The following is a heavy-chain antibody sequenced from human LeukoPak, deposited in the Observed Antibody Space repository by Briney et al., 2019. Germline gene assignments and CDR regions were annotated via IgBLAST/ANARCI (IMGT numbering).Heavy chain of an antibody. CDR2: LTGDGNT. CDR1: GMTLSNYA. V-gene: IGHV3-23*01. Sequence: AGGSLRLSCVVSGMTLSNYAMSWVRQAPGKGLEWVSVLTGDGNTYYADSVKGRFTNSRDDSKNTLFLQMNSLRAEDTAVYFCAKVKWKLIGYFDYWGQGTLVTVSS. CDR3: AKVKWKLIGYFDY. D-gene: IGHD1-20*01. J-gene: IGHJ4*02.